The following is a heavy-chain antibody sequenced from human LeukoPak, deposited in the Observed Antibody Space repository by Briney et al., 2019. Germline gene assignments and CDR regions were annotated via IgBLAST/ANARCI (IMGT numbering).Heavy chain of an antibody. V-gene: IGHV3-48*03. CDR3: ARTYPDYYYMDV. CDR2: ISSSGSTI. J-gene: IGHJ6*03. D-gene: IGHD2-2*01. CDR1: GFTFSSYE. Sequence: GGSLRLSCAASGFTFSSYEMNWVRQAPGKGLGLGSYISSSGSTIYYADSVKGRFTISRDNAKNSLYLQMNSLRAEDTAVYYCARTYPDYYYMDVWGKGTTVTVSS.